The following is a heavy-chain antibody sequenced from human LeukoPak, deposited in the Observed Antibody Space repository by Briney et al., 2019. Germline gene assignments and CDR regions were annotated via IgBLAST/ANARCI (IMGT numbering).Heavy chain of an antibody. CDR1: GFTFSGSA. D-gene: IGHD1-26*01. V-gene: IGHV3-73*01. CDR2: IRSKANSYAT. J-gene: IGHJ4*02. CDR3: VKDLGRYRNNCFDY. Sequence: GESLKISCAASGFTFSGSAMHWVRQASGKGLEWVGRIRSKANSYATAYAASVKGRFTISRDDSKNTAYLQMNSLRAEDTAVYYCVKDLGRYRNNCFDYWGQGTLVTVSS.